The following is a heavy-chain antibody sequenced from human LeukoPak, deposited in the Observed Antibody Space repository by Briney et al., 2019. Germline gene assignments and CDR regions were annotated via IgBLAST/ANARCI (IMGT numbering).Heavy chain of an antibody. J-gene: IGHJ4*02. D-gene: IGHD3-10*01. CDR1: GGSINTYF. V-gene: IGHV4-59*08. Sequence: SETLSLTCAVAGGSINTYFWSWIRQPPGKGLEWIGYMSYSGSTNYNPSLKSRATISMDTSKNQFSLKLNSVTAADTAVYYCARQIAWGVGRFDYWGQGTLATVSA. CDR2: MSYSGST. CDR3: ARQIAWGVGRFDY.